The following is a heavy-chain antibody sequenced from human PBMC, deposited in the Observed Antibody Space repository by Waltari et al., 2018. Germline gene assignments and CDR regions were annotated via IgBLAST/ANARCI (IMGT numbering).Heavy chain of an antibody. V-gene: IGHV1-69*01. J-gene: IGHJ4*02. CDR3: ARELIKANWGSQFSDY. CDR1: GGTFSSYA. Sequence: QVQLVQSGAEVKKPGSSVKVSCKASGGTFSSYAISWVRQAPGQGLEWMGGIIPIFGTANYAQKFQGRVTITADESTSTAYMELSSLRSEDTAVYYCARELIKANWGSQFSDYWGQGTLVTVSS. CDR2: IIPIFGTA. D-gene: IGHD7-27*01.